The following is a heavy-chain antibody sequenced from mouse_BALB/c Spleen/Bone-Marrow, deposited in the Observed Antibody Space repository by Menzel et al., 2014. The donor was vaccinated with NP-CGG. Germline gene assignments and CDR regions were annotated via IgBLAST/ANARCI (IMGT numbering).Heavy chain of an antibody. J-gene: IGHJ2*01. CDR2: IYPGDGDT. CDR3: ARGGISVDY. V-gene: IGHV1-80*01. CDR1: GYASSTYW. Sequence: VQLQQSGAELVRPGSSVKISCKSSGYASSTYWINWVKQRPGQGLEWIGQIYPGDGDTDFNGKFKGKATLTADRSSNTAYMEFSSLTSEDSAVYFCARGGISVDYWGQGTTLTVSS.